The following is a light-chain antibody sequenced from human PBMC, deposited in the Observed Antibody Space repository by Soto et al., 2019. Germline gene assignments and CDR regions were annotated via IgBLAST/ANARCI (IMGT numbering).Light chain of an antibody. CDR3: QQYYSTPWT. Sequence: DIVMTQSADSLAVSLGERATINCKSSQSVFSNSNNKKYLAWYQQKPGQPPKLLIHWASIRESGVPDRFSGSGSGTDFTLTINSLQAEDVAVYYCQQYYSTPWTFGQGTKVESK. CDR1: QSVFSNSNNKKY. CDR2: WAS. V-gene: IGKV4-1*01. J-gene: IGKJ1*01.